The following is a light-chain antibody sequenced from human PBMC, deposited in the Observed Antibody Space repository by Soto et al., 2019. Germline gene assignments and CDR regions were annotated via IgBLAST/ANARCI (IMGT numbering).Light chain of an antibody. CDR2: RNN. CDR3: AAWDDSLSGSYV. CDR1: SSNFGSNY. Sequence: QSVLTQPPSASGTPGQRVTISCSGSSSNFGSNYVYWYQQLPGTAPKLLIYRNNQRPSGVPDRFSGSKSGTSASLAISGLRSEDEADYYCAAWDDSLSGSYVFGTGTRSPS. V-gene: IGLV1-47*01. J-gene: IGLJ1*01.